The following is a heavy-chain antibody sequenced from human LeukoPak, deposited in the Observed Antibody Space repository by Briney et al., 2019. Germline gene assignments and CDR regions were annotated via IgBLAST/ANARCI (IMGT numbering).Heavy chain of an antibody. D-gene: IGHD1-26*01. J-gene: IGHJ3*02. CDR3: ARGSSGSFWQAVDI. CDR2: ISGSGGST. CDR1: GFTFSSYA. V-gene: IGHV3-23*01. Sequence: GSLRLSCAASGFTFSSYAMSWVRQAPGKGLEWVSAISGSGGSTSQADSVKGRFTISRDNAKNTLYLQMNSLRAEDTAVYYCARGSSGSFWQAVDIWGQGTMVTVSS.